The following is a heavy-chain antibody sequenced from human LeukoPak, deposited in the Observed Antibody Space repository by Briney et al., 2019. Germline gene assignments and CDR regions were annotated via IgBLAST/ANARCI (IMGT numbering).Heavy chain of an antibody. J-gene: IGHJ4*02. CDR3: ARDRDWNFDY. CDR2: IRPNSDYL. V-gene: IGHV3-21*01. Sequence: GGSLRLSCAASGFTFNAFTMNWVRQAPGKGLEWLSFIRPNSDYLYYTDSVKGRFTISRDNDKNTLYLQMNSLNAEDTGIYYCARDRDWNFDYWGQGTLVTVSS. CDR1: GFTFNAFT. D-gene: IGHD1-1*01.